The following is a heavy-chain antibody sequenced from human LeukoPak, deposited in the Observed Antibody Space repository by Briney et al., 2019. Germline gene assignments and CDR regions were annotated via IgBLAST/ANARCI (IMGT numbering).Heavy chain of an antibody. D-gene: IGHD5-24*01. CDR3: ARTWGVEMATISTIDY. J-gene: IGHJ4*02. CDR1: GYTFTGYF. CDR2: INPNSGVT. Sequence: GASVKVSCKASGYTFTGYFMHWVRQAPGQGLEWLGWINPNSGVTNYAQKFQGRVTMARETSISTAYMELSRLRSDDTAVYYCARTWGVEMATISTIDYWGQGTLVAVSS. V-gene: IGHV1-2*02.